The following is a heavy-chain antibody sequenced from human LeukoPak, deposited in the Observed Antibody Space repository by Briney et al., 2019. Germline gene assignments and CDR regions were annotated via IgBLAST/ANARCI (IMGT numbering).Heavy chain of an antibody. CDR1: GGTFSSYA. J-gene: IGHJ5*02. CDR2: IIPILGIA. V-gene: IGHV1-69*04. Sequence: GSSVKVSCKASGGTFSSYAMSWVRQAPGQGLEWMGRIIPILGIANYAQKFQGRVTITADKSTSTAYMELSSLRSEDTAVYYCARDRSSGWHNWFDPWGQGTLVTVSS. D-gene: IGHD6-19*01. CDR3: ARDRSSGWHNWFDP.